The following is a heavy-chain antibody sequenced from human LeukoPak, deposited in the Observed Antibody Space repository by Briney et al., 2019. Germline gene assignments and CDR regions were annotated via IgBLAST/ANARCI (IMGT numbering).Heavy chain of an antibody. Sequence: ASVKVSCKASGYTFPHFGMTWVRQAPGQGLEWLGWISTYNGNTNYAPKLQGRVTMTRDTSSNTVYMELRGLTADDTAVYYCARDGKIWFGEAFDYWGQGTLVTVSS. D-gene: IGHD3-10*01. J-gene: IGHJ4*02. V-gene: IGHV1-18*01. CDR2: ISTYNGNT. CDR3: ARDGKIWFGEAFDY. CDR1: GYTFPHFG.